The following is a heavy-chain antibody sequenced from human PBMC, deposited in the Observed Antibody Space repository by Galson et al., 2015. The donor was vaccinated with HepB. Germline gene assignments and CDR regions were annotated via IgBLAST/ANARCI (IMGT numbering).Heavy chain of an antibody. CDR2: IYYSGST. CDR1: GGSISSYY. V-gene: IGHV4-59*08. CDR3: ARLYAREDYYYYYYGMDV. Sequence: SETLSLTCTVSGGSISSYYWSWIRQPPGKGLEWIGYIYYSGSTNYNPSLKSRVTISVDTSKNQFSLKLSSVTAADTAVYYCARLYAREDYYYYYYGMDVWGQGTTVTVSS. J-gene: IGHJ6*02. D-gene: IGHD3-16*01.